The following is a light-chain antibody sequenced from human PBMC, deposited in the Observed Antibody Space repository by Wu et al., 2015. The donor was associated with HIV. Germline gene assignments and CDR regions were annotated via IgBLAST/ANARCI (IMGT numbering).Light chain of an antibody. V-gene: IGKV3-20*01. CDR2: GAS. CDR1: QSVSSSY. Sequence: EIVLTQSPGTLSLSPGERATLSCRATQSVSSSYLAWYQQKPGQAPRLLIYGASNRATGIPDRFSGSGSGTDFTLTISRLEPEDFAVYYCQQFDNLLPDLTFGGGTKVEIK. J-gene: IGKJ4*01. CDR3: QQFDNLLPDLT.